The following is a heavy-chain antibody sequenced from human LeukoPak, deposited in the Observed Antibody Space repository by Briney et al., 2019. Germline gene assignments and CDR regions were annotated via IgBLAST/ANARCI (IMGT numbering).Heavy chain of an antibody. V-gene: IGHV4-38-2*02. D-gene: IGHD6-13*01. CDR1: GYSISSAYY. CDR2: IYDSGST. CDR3: AREGGSSWYGGNDAFDI. Sequence: PSETLSLTCAVSGYSISSAYYWGWIRQPPGKGLEWIGSIYDSGSTYYNPSLKSRVTISVDTSKNQFSLKLSSVTAADTAVYYCAREGGSSWYGGNDAFDIWGQGTMVTVSS. J-gene: IGHJ3*02.